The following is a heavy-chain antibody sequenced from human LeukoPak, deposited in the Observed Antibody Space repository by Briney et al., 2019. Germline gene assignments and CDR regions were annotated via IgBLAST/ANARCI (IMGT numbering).Heavy chain of an antibody. V-gene: IGHV4-30-2*01. CDR3: ARGLTYYDSSGYYGGVAFDI. CDR1: GGSISSDNYS. D-gene: IGHD3-22*01. CDR2: IYHSGST. J-gene: IGHJ3*02. Sequence: SETLSLTCAVSGGSISSDNYSWSWIRQPPGKGLEWIGYIYHSGSTYYNSSLKSRVTISVDRSKNQFSLKLSSVTAADTAVYYCARGLTYYDSSGYYGGVAFDIWGQGTMVPVSS.